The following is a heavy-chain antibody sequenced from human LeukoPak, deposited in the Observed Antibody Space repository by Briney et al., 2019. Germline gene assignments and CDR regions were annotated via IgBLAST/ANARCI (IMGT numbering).Heavy chain of an antibody. CDR1: GGSISSYY. V-gene: IGHV4-59*01. D-gene: IGHD3-22*01. J-gene: IGHJ4*02. Sequence: SETLSLTCTVSGGSISSYYWSWIRQPPGKGLEWIGYIYYSGSTNYNPSLKSRVTISVDTSKNQFSRKLSSVTAADTAVYYCASRDYDDSSGFDYWGQGTLVTASS. CDR3: ASRDYDDSSGFDY. CDR2: IYYSGST.